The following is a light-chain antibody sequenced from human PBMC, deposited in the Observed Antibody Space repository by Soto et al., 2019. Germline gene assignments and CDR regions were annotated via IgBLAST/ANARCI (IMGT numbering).Light chain of an antibody. J-gene: IGKJ1*01. CDR1: QTISSW. CDR2: DVS. V-gene: IGKV1-5*01. Sequence: DIQMTQSPSSVSASVGDRVTITCRASQTISSWLAWYQQKPGKAPYLLISDVSSLERGVPSRFSGSGSGTEFTLTISSMQPDDFATFYCQQYNGYSRTFGQGTKVDIK. CDR3: QQYNGYSRT.